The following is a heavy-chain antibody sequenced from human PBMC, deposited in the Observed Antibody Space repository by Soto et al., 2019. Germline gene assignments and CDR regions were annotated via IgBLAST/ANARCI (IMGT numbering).Heavy chain of an antibody. D-gene: IGHD3-10*01. CDR1: GGTFSSYA. Sequence: ASVKVSCKASGGTFSSYAISWVRQAPGQGLEWMGGIIPIFGTANYAQKFQGRVTITADESTSTAYMELSSLRSEDTAVYYCARGLYGSGSYYTRQGYYGMDVWGQGTTVTVSS. CDR3: ARGLYGSGSYYTRQGYYGMDV. V-gene: IGHV1-69*13. J-gene: IGHJ6*02. CDR2: IIPIFGTA.